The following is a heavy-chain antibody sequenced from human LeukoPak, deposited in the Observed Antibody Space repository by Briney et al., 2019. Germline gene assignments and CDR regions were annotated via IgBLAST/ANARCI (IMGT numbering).Heavy chain of an antibody. D-gene: IGHD1-26*01. J-gene: IGHJ4*02. V-gene: IGHV1-2*02. CDR2: INPNSGGT. CDR1: GYTFTGYY. CDR3: ARDLHSGSYDLGY. Sequence: ASVKGSCKASGYTFTGYYMHWVRQAPGQGLEWMGWINPNSGGTNYAQKFQGRVTMTRDTSISTAYMELSRLRSDDTAVYYCARDLHSGSYDLGYWGQGTLVTVSS.